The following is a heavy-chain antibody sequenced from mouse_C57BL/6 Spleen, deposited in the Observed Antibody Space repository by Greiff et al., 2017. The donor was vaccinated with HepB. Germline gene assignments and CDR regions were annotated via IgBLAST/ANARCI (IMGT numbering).Heavy chain of an antibody. CDR2: VSYDGSN. Sequence: EVKLVESGPGLVKPSQSLSLTCSVTGYSITSGYYWNWIRQFPGNKLEWMGYVSYDGSNNYNPSLKNRISITRDTSKNQFFLKLNSVTTEDTATYYCARDPVTTVVEGAMDYWGQGTSVTVSS. J-gene: IGHJ4*01. D-gene: IGHD1-1*01. CDR1: GYSITSGYY. V-gene: IGHV3-6*01. CDR3: ARDPVTTVVEGAMDY.